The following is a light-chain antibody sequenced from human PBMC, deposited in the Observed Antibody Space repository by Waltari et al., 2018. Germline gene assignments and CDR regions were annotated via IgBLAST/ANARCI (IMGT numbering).Light chain of an antibody. J-gene: IGKJ2*03. CDR1: QSVSSSY. Sequence: EIVLTQSPGTLSLSPGEGATLSCRASQSVSSSYLAWSQQKPGQAPRPLIYGASNSATDIPDRFTGSGSGTDFTLTINRLEPEDFAVYYCQQYGNSRGSFGQGTKLEIK. V-gene: IGKV3-20*01. CDR3: QQYGNSRGS. CDR2: GAS.